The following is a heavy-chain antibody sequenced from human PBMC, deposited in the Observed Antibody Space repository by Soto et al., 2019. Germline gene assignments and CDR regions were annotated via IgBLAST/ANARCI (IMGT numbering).Heavy chain of an antibody. CDR1: GGSFSGYY. CDR3: TSFFSGHSWSLYYFYYYGFVV. D-gene: IGHD1-26*01. CDR2: INHSGST. Sequence: SETLSLTCAVYGGSFSGYYWSWIRQPPGKGMEWIGEINHSGSTNYNPSLKSRVTISVDTYKNQISLKLSSVTAADTAVDYCTSFFSGHSWSLYYFYYYGFVVWGQGTTVTVSS. V-gene: IGHV4-34*01. J-gene: IGHJ6*02.